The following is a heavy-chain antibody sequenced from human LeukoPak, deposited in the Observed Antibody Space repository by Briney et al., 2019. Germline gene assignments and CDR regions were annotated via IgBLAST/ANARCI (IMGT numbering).Heavy chain of an antibody. CDR1: GYSFTSYW. Sequence: GESLKISCKGSGYSFTSYWIGWVRQMPGKGLEWMGIIYPGDSDTRYSPSFQGQVTISADKSISTAYLQWSSLKASDTAMCYCARRARYSGYDIDYWGQGTLVTVSS. D-gene: IGHD5-12*01. J-gene: IGHJ4*02. V-gene: IGHV5-51*01. CDR2: IYPGDSDT. CDR3: ARRARYSGYDIDY.